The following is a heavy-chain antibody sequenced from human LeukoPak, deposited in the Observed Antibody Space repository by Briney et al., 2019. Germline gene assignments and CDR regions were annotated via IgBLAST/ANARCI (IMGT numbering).Heavy chain of an antibody. CDR1: GFTVSSNY. CDR2: IYSGGST. D-gene: IGHD5-12*01. CDR3: ARGGGGYSGYEEGFDP. V-gene: IGHV3-53*01. Sequence: GGSLRLSCAASGFTVSSNYMSWVRQAPGKGLEWVSIIYSGGSTFYADSVKGRFTISRDNSKNTLYLQMNSLRAEDTAVYYCARGGGGYSGYEEGFDPWGQGTLVTVSS. J-gene: IGHJ5*02.